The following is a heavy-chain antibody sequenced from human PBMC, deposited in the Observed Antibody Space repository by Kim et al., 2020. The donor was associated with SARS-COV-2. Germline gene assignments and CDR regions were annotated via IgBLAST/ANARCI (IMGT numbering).Heavy chain of an antibody. CDR1: GFTFSSYS. CDR3: ARDFKHTPMVMEYYY. J-gene: IGHJ6*01. V-gene: IGHV3-21*06. D-gene: IGHD5-18*01. Sequence: GGSLRLSCAASGFTFSSYSMNWVRQSPGKGLEWVSSIGTSSDYLYYSDSVKGRFTIFRDNAKNSLFLQMTSLRAEDTAVYYCARDFKHTPMVMEYYY. CDR2: IGTSSDYL.